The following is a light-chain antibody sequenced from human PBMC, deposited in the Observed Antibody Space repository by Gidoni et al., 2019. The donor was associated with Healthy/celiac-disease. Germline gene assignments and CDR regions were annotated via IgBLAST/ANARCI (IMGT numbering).Light chain of an antibody. CDR3: QAWDSSTYYV. CDR1: KLGDKY. V-gene: IGLV3-1*01. CDR2: QVS. Sequence: SYELTPPPSLSVSPGQTASITCSGDKLGDKYACLYQQKPGQSPVLVIYQVSKRPSGIPERFSGSNSGNTATLTISGTQAMDEADYYCQAWDSSTYYVFGTGTKVTVL. J-gene: IGLJ1*01.